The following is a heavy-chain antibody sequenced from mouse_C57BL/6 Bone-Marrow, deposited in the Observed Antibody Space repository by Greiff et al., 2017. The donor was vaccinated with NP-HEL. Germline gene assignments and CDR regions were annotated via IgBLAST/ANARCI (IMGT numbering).Heavy chain of an antibody. D-gene: IGHD1-1*01. Sequence: EVKVEESGGGLVQPGGSMKLSCVASGFTFSNYWMNWVRQSPEKGLEWVAQIRLKSDNYATHYAESVKGRFTISRDDSKSSVYLQMNNLRAEDTGIYYCTEVVATNYWGQGTTLTVSS. CDR1: GFTFSNYW. J-gene: IGHJ2*01. CDR3: TEVVATNY. CDR2: IRLKSDNYAT. V-gene: IGHV6-3*01.